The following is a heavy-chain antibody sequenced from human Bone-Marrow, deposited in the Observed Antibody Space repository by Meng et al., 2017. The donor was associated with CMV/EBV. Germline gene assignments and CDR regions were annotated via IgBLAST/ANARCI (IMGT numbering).Heavy chain of an antibody. CDR2: ISGSGGST. CDR1: GFTFSSYA. Sequence: GESLKISCAASGFTFSSYAMSWVRQAPGKGLEWVSAISGSGGSTYYADSVKGRFTISRDNSKNTLYLQMNSLRAEDTAVYYCASRYYDFWSGYYSPYGMDVWGQGTTVTVSS. D-gene: IGHD3-3*01. V-gene: IGHV3-23*01. CDR3: ASRYYDFWSGYYSPYGMDV. J-gene: IGHJ6*02.